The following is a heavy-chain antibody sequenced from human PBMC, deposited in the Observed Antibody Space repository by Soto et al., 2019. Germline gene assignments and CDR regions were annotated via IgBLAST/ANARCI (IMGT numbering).Heavy chain of an antibody. J-gene: IGHJ4*02. Sequence: QVRLVESGGGLVQPGGSLRLSCAASGFIFSDYYMNWIRQAPGKGLEWLSFITFSGSSMKSADSVRGRFTISRDNGDNLLYLQLNNLRAEDTAVYYGARGEYGDSTIEYWGQGTLVTVSS. CDR1: GFIFSDYY. CDR3: ARGEYGDSTIEY. D-gene: IGHD2-21*02. CDR2: ITFSGSSM. V-gene: IGHV3-11*01.